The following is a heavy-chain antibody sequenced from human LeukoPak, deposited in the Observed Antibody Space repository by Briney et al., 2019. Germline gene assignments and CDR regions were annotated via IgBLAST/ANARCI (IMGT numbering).Heavy chain of an antibody. Sequence: KPSETLSLTCTVSGGSISNTNWWTWVRQPPGKGLEWIGEVNLQDSTNYNPSLKSRVAISVDKSENHISLKLTSVTAADTAVYYCAREGGPYRPLDYSGQGTLVTVAS. CDR2: VNLQDST. CDR1: GGSISNTNW. V-gene: IGHV4-4*02. CDR3: AREGGPYRPLDY. J-gene: IGHJ4*02.